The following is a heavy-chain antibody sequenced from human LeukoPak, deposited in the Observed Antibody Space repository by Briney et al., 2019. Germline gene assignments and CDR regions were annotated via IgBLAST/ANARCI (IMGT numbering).Heavy chain of an antibody. Sequence: PGGSLRLSCAASGFTFSSYWMHWVRQAPGKGLVWVSRINSDGSSTTYADSVKGRFTISRDNAKNTLYLQMNSLRAEDTAMYYCVRQYSYDSSGYYPWDYWGQGTPVTVSS. CDR2: INSDGSST. V-gene: IGHV3-74*01. J-gene: IGHJ4*02. CDR1: GFTFSSYW. D-gene: IGHD3-22*01. CDR3: VRQYSYDSSGYYPWDY.